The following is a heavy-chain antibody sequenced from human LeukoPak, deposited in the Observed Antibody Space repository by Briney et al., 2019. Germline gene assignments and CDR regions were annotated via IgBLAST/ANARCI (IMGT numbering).Heavy chain of an antibody. D-gene: IGHD3-3*02. J-gene: IGHJ5*02. CDR2: IYYSGST. Sequence: SETLSLTCTVPGGSVSNYYWSWIRQPPGKGLEWIGYIYYSGSTNYNPSLKSRLTISVDTSKNHFSLKLSSVTAADTAVYYCARTSIFGVVRFDPRGQGTLVTVSS. CDR3: ARTSIFGVVRFDP. CDR1: GGSVSNYY. V-gene: IGHV4-59*08.